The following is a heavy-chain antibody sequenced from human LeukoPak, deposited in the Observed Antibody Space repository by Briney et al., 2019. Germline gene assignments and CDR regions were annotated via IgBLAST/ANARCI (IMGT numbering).Heavy chain of an antibody. Sequence: ASVKVSCKASGYTFTSYYMHWVRQAPGQGLEWMGRIIPILGIANYAQKFQGRATITADKSTSTAYMELSSLRSEDTAVYCCARSNYYDSSGYYYVFQNWGQGTLVTVSS. V-gene: IGHV1-69*02. CDR3: ARSNYYDSSGYYYVFQN. J-gene: IGHJ4*02. CDR2: IIPILGIA. D-gene: IGHD3-22*01. CDR1: GYTFTSYY.